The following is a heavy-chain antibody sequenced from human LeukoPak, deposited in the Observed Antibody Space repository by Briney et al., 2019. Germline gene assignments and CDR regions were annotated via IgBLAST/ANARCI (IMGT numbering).Heavy chain of an antibody. CDR2: ISYDGSDK. Sequence: PGRSLRFSCAASGFTFSRYAMHWVRQAPGKGLECVAIISYDGSDKYYADSVKGRFTISRDDSKNTLYLQMKSLRPEDTALYFCARETDFWSGYYPPDYWGQGTLVTVSS. CDR3: ARETDFWSGYYPPDY. D-gene: IGHD3-3*01. CDR1: GFTFSRYA. J-gene: IGHJ4*02. V-gene: IGHV3-30*01.